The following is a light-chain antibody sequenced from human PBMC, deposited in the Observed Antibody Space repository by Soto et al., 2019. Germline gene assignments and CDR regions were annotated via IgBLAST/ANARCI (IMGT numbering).Light chain of an antibody. Sequence: AIQLTQSPSSLSASVGDRVTITCRASQGISSALAWYQQKPGKAPKLLIYDASSLESGVPSRFSGSGYGTDFTLNISSLQPEDFATYYCQHVNSYHRTFGQGTQVEIK. CDR1: QGISSA. J-gene: IGKJ1*01. V-gene: IGKV1-13*02. CDR2: DAS. CDR3: QHVNSYHRT.